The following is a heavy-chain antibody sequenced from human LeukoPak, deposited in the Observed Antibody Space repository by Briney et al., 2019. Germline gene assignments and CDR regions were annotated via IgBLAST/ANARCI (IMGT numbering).Heavy chain of an antibody. CDR1: GYTFTSYG. J-gene: IGHJ6*02. CDR2: ISAYNGNT. CDR3: ARGSSGWYGWDYYYGMDV. V-gene: IGHV1-18*01. Sequence: GASVKVSCKASGYTFTSYGISWVRQAPGQGLKWMGWISAYNGNTNYAQKLQGRVTMTTDTSTSTAYMELRSLRSDDTAVYYCARGSSGWYGWDYYYGMDVWGQGTTVIVSS. D-gene: IGHD6-19*01.